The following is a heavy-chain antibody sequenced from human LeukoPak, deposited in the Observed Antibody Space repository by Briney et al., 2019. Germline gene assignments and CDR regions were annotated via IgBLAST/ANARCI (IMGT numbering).Heavy chain of an antibody. J-gene: IGHJ4*02. CDR3: ARVHLTGDLSLYFDY. CDR1: GFTFSSYW. Sequence: GGSLRLSCGASGFTFSSYWMHWVRQAPGKGLVWISRINSDGSTTSYADSVKGRFTISRDNAKNSLYLQMNSLRAEDTAVYYCARVHLTGDLSLYFDYWGQGTLVTVSS. D-gene: IGHD7-27*01. CDR2: INSDGSTT. V-gene: IGHV3-74*01.